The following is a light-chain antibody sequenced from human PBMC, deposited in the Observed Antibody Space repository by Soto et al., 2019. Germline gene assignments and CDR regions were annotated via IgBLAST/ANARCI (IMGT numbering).Light chain of an antibody. CDR2: GAS. CDR3: QLFKT. V-gene: IGKV3D-15*01. CDR1: QSVSSN. Sequence: EIVMTQSPATLSVSPGERATLSCRASQSVSSNLAWYQQKPGQAPRLLIYGASSRATGIPDRFSGSGSGTDFTLTISRLEPEDFAVYYCQLFKTFGQGTKV. J-gene: IGKJ1*01.